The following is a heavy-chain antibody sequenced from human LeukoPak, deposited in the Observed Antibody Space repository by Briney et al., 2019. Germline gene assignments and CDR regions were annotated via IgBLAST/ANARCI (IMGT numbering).Heavy chain of an antibody. J-gene: IGHJ4*02. Sequence: QAGGSLRLSCAASGFTFSSYSMNWVRQAPGKGLEWVSYISSSSSTIYYADSVKGRFTISRDNAKNTLYLQMNSLRAEDTAVYYCAKDTFRSFSSGWHPFDYWGQGTLVTVSS. CDR1: GFTFSSYS. V-gene: IGHV3-48*01. CDR2: ISSSSSTI. D-gene: IGHD6-19*01. CDR3: AKDTFRSFSSGWHPFDY.